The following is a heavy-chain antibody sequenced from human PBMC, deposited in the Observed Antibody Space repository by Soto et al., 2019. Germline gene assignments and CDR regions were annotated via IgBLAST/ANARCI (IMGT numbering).Heavy chain of an antibody. V-gene: IGHV3-7*03. J-gene: IGHJ5*02. CDR2: IKEDGTEQ. D-gene: IGHD4-4*01. CDR3: AITTSTVSYWFDP. Sequence: PGGSLRLSCAASGFSFSGYWMSWVRQAPGKGPEWVANIKEDGTEQHCVDSVKGRFTISRDNSENSLFLQMNNLRAEDSAIYYCAITTSTVSYWFDPWGPGTQVTVSS. CDR1: GFSFSGYW.